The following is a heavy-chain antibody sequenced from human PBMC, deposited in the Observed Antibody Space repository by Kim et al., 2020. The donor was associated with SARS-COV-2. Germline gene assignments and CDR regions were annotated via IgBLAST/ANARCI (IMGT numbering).Heavy chain of an antibody. J-gene: IGHJ4*02. D-gene: IGHD3-10*01. CDR3: ARVDTTMVQS. V-gene: IGHV4-39*01. CDR2: T. Sequence: TYYNPSPKTRVTISVNPSKNQFPLTLSSVTAADTAVYYCARVDTTMVQSWGQGTLVTVSS.